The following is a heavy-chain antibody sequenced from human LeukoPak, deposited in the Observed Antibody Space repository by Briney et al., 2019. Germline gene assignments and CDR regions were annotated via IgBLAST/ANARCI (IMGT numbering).Heavy chain of an antibody. V-gene: IGHV4-34*01. CDR3: ARGRRGRYCSGGSCYSQGFDP. CDR1: GGSISSYY. CDR2: INHSGST. D-gene: IGHD2-15*01. Sequence: KPSETLSLTCTVSGGSISSYYWSWIRQPPGKGLEWIGEINHSGSTNYNPSLKSRVTISVDTSKNQFSLKLSSVTAADTAVYYCARGRRGRYCSGGSCYSQGFDPWGQRTLVTVSS. J-gene: IGHJ5*02.